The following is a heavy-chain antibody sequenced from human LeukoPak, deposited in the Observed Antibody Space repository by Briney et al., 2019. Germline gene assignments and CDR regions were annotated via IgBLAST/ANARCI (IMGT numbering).Heavy chain of an antibody. D-gene: IGHD5-24*01. J-gene: IGHJ4*02. CDR2: IYTGDSDT. V-gene: IGHV5-51*01. CDR1: GYSFTNYW. Sequence: GESLKISCKGSGYSFTNYWIGWVRQMPGKGLEWMGIIYTGDSDTRYSPSFQGQVTISAEKSISTAYLQWSSLKASDTALYYCASRKKEMATAGFDYWGQGTLVTVSS. CDR3: ASRKKEMATAGFDY.